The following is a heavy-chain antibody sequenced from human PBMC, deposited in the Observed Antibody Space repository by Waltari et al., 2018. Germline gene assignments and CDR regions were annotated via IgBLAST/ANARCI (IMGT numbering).Heavy chain of an antibody. CDR1: GFTFSSYA. V-gene: IGHV3-23*01. D-gene: IGHD2-15*01. CDR3: ATLGDSVVVEAATGVVY. J-gene: IGHJ4*02. Sequence: EVQLLESGGGLVQPGGSLRLSCAASGFTFSSYAMSWVRQAPGKGLEWVSAISGRGGSTDYADTVKGRFTISRDNSKNTLYLQMNSLRAEDTAVYYCATLGDSVVVEAATGVVYWGQGTLVTVSA. CDR2: ISGRGGST.